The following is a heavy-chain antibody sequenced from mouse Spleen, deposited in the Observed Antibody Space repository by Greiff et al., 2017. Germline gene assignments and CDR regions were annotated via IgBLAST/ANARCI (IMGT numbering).Heavy chain of an antibody. J-gene: IGHJ2*01. V-gene: IGHV3-6*01. CDR1: GYSITSGYY. Sequence: ESGPGLVKPSQSLSLTCSVTGYSITSGYYWKWIRQPPGNKLEWMGYISYDGSNNYNPSLKNRISITRDTSKNQFFLKLNSVTTEDTATYYCARWTPFDYWGQGTTVTVSS. CDR2: ISYDGSN. CDR3: ARWTPFDY.